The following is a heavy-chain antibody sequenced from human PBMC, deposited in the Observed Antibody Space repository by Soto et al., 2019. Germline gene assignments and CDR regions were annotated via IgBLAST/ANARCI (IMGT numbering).Heavy chain of an antibody. CDR1: GFTFSSYD. CDR3: ARDSRGAIDS. V-gene: IGHV3-13*01. CDR2: IGTAGDT. J-gene: IGHJ4*02. D-gene: IGHD3-10*01. Sequence: EVQLVESGGGLVQPGGSLRLSCAAAGFTFSSYDMHWVRQATGKGLEWVSAIGTAGDTYYPGSVKGRFTTSRENAKKSLYLQMNGLRAGDTAVYYCARDSRGAIDSWGQGTLVTVSS.